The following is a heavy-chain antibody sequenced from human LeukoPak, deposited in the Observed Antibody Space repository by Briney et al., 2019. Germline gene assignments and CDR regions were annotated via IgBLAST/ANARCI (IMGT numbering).Heavy chain of an antibody. D-gene: IGHD6-13*01. CDR3: ARGGSYSGSSFGDY. CDR2: ISYDGSSK. J-gene: IGHJ4*02. CDR1: GYTFSSYA. V-gene: IGHV3-30-3*01. Sequence: GGSLRLSCAASGYTFSSYAMHWVRQAPGKGLEWVALISYDGSSKYYADSVKGRFTIARDNSKNTLFLQMNSLRAEDTAVYYCARGGSYSGSSFGDYWGQGTLVTVSS.